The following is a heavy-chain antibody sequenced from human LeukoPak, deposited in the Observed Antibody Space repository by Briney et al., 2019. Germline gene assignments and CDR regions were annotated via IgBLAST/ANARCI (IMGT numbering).Heavy chain of an antibody. V-gene: IGHV3-11*05. J-gene: IGHJ6*02. CDR3: ARDHLLYYYDSSGYYYYYYGMDV. CDR2: ITSSSSYT. Sequence: GRSLRLSCAASGFTFSDYYTSWIRQAPGKGLECGSYITSSSSYTNYADSVKGRFTISRDNAKNSLYLQMNSLRAEDTAVYYCARDHLLYYYDSSGYYYYYYGMDVWGQGTTVTVSS. D-gene: IGHD3-22*01. CDR1: GFTFSDYY.